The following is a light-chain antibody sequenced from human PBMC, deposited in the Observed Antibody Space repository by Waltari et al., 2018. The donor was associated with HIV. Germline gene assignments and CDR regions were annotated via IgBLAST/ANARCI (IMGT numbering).Light chain of an antibody. J-gene: IGLJ3*02. V-gene: IGLV3-25*03. CDR2: KDT. CDR1: ALPKQY. CDR3: QSADSSGTWV. Sequence: SYDLTQPPSVSVSPGQTARIPCSGDALPKQYAYWYHQTPGQAPKLVIYKDTERPSGIPERFSGSKSGTTVTLTISGVQAEDEADYYCQSADSSGTWVFGGGTKLTVL.